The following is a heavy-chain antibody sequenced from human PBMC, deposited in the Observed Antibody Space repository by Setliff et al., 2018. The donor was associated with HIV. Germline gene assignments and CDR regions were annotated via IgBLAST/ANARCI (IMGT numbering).Heavy chain of an antibody. Sequence: SETLPLTCAVYGTSFSDYYWSWIRQHPGGGLEWIGYIYHTGKTYYTPSLQSRIIMSLDMSQNQFSLKLSSVTAADTAVYYCAKEGNSVANWPDPWGPGTLVTVSS. CDR2: IYHTGKT. D-gene: IGHD1-26*01. CDR3: AKEGNSVANWPDP. CDR1: GTSFSDYY. J-gene: IGHJ5*02. V-gene: IGHV4-34*09.